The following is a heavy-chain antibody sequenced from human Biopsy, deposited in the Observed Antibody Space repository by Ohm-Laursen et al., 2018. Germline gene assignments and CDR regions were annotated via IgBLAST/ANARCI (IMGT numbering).Heavy chain of an antibody. V-gene: IGHV1-18*01. Sequence: SVKVSCKASGYTFTSYGISWVRQAPGQGLEWMGWINTENGNTIYAQNLQGRVTMTADTSTSTAYMEVTSLRSDDTAVYYCARAKLEPVYYHYGMDVWGQGTTVTVSS. D-gene: IGHD1-1*01. CDR2: INTENGNT. CDR3: ARAKLEPVYYHYGMDV. J-gene: IGHJ6*02. CDR1: GYTFTSYG.